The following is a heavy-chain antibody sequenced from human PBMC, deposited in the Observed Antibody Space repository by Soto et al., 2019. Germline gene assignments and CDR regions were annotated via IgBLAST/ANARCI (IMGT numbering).Heavy chain of an antibody. J-gene: IGHJ5*02. V-gene: IGHV4-34*01. CDR2: VNYSGST. CDR1: GGSFSASY. D-gene: IGHD2-2*01. CDR3: ARGIRYCSSNRCRSALYNWVAP. Sequence: PSETLSLTCAVYGGSFSASYWSWIRQPPGKGLEWIGEVNYSGSTNYNPSLKSRVTISVDTSNNQFSLKLSSVTAADAAVYYCARGIRYCSSNRCRSALYNWVAPWGQGTMLIV.